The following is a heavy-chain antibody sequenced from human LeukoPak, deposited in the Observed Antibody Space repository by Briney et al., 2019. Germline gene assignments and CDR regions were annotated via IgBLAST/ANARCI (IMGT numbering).Heavy chain of an antibody. Sequence: SVKVSCKASGGTLSSYAISWVRQAPGQGLEWMGGIIPIFGTANYAQKFQGRVTITADKSTSTAYMELSSLRSEDTAVYYCAREGSIAAAGRYFDYWGQGTLVTVSS. CDR2: IIPIFGTA. J-gene: IGHJ4*02. CDR1: GGTLSSYA. D-gene: IGHD6-13*01. V-gene: IGHV1-69*06. CDR3: AREGSIAAAGRYFDY.